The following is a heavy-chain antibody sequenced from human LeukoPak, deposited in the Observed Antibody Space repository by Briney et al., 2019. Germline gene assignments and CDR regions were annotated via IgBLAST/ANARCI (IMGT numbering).Heavy chain of an antibody. V-gene: IGHV1-46*01. D-gene: IGHD3-22*01. CDR3: ARAFSSGRRFDY. Sequence: ASVKVSCKASGYTFTSYYIHWVRQAPGQGLEWMGITNPSGASTTNYAQKFQGRVTMTRDTSTSTVDMELSSLISEDTAVYYCARAFSSGRRFDYWGQGTLVTVSS. CDR1: GYTFTSYY. J-gene: IGHJ4*02. CDR2: TNPSGASTT.